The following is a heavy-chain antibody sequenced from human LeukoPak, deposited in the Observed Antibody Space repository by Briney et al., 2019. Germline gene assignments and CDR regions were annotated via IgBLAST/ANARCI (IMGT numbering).Heavy chain of an antibody. D-gene: IGHD2-2*02. CDR2: ISGSGGST. J-gene: IGHJ4*02. V-gene: IGHV3-23*01. Sequence: GGSLRLSRAASVFTLHSYAMRWVRQAPGRGLEWVSTISGSGGSTYYADTVKGRFTHSRDNTKNTLYLQMNSLRAEDTAMYYCARLGFVVPAVIFDYWGQGTLFTVSS. CDR3: ARLGFVVPAVIFDY. CDR1: VFTLHSYA.